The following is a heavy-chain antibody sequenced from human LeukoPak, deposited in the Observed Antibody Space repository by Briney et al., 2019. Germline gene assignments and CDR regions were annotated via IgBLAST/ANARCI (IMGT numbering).Heavy chain of an antibody. Sequence: LXXAXSGFTXXXYGMXWVRQAPGKGLEWVAVIWYDGSNKYYADSVKGRFTISRDNSKNTLYLQMNSLRAEDTAVYYCAKDLGYCTNGVCSSNWFDPWGQGTLVTVSS. D-gene: IGHD2-8*01. CDR3: AKDLGYCTNGVCSSNWFDP. CDR2: IWYDGSNK. J-gene: IGHJ5*02. CDR1: GFTXXXYG. V-gene: IGHV3-33*06.